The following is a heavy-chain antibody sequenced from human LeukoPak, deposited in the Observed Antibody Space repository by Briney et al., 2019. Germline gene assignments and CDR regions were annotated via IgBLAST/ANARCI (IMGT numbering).Heavy chain of an antibody. V-gene: IGHV1-8*03. CDR3: ARVEVTAGYYPHYYYYYMDV. CDR2: MNPNSGST. J-gene: IGHJ6*03. CDR1: GYTFTSYD. D-gene: IGHD3-22*01. Sequence: ASVKVSCKASGYTFTSYDINWVRQATGQGLEWMGWMNPNSGSTGYAQKFQGRVTITRNTSISTAYMELSSLRSEDTAVYYCARVEVTAGYYPHYYYYYMDVWGKGTTVTVSS.